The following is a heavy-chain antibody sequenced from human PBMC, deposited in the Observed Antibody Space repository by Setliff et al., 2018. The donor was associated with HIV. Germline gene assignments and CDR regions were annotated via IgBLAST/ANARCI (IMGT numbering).Heavy chain of an antibody. D-gene: IGHD3-10*01. CDR2: ISSSGDVT. V-gene: IGHV3-48*03. J-gene: IGHJ5*02. CDR1: GFTFSSHD. CDR3: TAGHYGPNP. Sequence: GGSLRLSCAASGFTFSSHDMNWVRQAPGKGPEWISYISSSGDVTYYANPVKGRFTISRDNAGKSLYLQMSSLRVEDTAIYYCTAGHYGPNPWGQGTPVTVPQ.